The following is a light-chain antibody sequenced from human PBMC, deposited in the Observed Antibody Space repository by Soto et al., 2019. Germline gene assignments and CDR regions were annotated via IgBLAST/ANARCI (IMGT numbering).Light chain of an antibody. J-gene: IGKJ5*01. V-gene: IGKV3-11*01. CDR2: DAS. CDR3: QQRSDWIT. Sequence: EIVMTQSPATLSVSPGERATLSCRASHSISNYLAWYQQKPGQAPRLLIYDASTRATGIPARLSGSGSGTDFTLTISSLEPEDFAVYYCQQRSDWITVGQGTRLEIK. CDR1: HSISNY.